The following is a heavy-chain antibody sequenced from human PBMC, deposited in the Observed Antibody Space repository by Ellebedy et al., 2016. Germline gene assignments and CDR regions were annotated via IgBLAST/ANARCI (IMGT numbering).Heavy chain of an antibody. D-gene: IGHD3-10*01. V-gene: IGHV3-11*01. CDR1: GSSFTDYE. CDR2: MSESGETT. J-gene: IGHJ1*01. CDR3: AFYGPGTYDGH. Sequence: GESLKISCAASGSSFTDYEIAWFRQAPGKGLDWVSFMSESGETTYYADSVRGRFTISRDNAKNSMYLQMSNLRVEDTAMYYCAFYGPGTYDGHWGQGILVTVSS.